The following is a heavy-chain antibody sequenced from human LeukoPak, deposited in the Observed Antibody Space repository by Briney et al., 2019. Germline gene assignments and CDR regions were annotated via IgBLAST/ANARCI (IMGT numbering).Heavy chain of an antibody. J-gene: IGHJ4*02. CDR3: VRWRSGGYLDS. Sequence: PGGSLRLSCAASGFTFSSYAMSWVRQAPGKGLEWVSGIGGTGGNTNYADSVKGRFTISRDNSKKTLYLQMNSLRAEDTAVYYCVRWRSGGYLDSWGQGTLVTVSS. D-gene: IGHD4-23*01. CDR2: IGGTGGNT. V-gene: IGHV3-23*01. CDR1: GFTFSSYA.